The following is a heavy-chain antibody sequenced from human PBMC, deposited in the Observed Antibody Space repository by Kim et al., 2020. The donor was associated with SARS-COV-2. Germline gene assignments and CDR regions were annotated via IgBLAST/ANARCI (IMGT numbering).Heavy chain of an antibody. J-gene: IGHJ4*02. CDR2: IRSKANSYAT. Sequence: GGSLRLSCAASGFTFSGSAMHWVRPASGKGLEWVGRIRSKANSYATAYAASVKGRFTISRDDSKNTAYLQMNSLKPEDTAVYYCTRAPGSYWNYYYFDYWGQGTLVTVSS. CDR3: TRAPGSYWNYYYFDY. D-gene: IGHD1-7*01. V-gene: IGHV3-73*01. CDR1: GFTFSGSA.